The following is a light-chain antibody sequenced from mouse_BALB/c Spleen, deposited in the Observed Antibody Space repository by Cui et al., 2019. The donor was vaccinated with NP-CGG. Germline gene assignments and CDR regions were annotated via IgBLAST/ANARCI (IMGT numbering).Light chain of an antibody. CDR2: GTN. Sequence: QAVVTQESALITSPGETVTLTCRSSTGVVITSNYANWVQEKPDHLFTGLIGGTNNRAPGVPARFSGSLIGDKAAFIITGAQTEDEAIYFCALWYSNHWVFGGGTKLTVL. CDR3: ALWYSNHWV. V-gene: IGLV1*01. CDR1: TGVVITSNY. J-gene: IGLJ1*01.